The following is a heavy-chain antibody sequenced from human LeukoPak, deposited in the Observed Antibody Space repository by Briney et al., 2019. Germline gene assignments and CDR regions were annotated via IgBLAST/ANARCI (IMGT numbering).Heavy chain of an antibody. CDR2: ISWNSGSI. CDR3: AKDSAPMVRGVIGYYFDY. Sequence: GGSLRLSCAASGFTFDDYAMHWVRQAPGKGLEWVSGISWNSGSIGYADSVKGRFTISRDNAKNSLYLQMNSLRAEDTALYYCAKDSAPMVRGVIGYYFDYWGQGTLVTVSS. CDR1: GFTFDDYA. D-gene: IGHD3-10*01. J-gene: IGHJ4*02. V-gene: IGHV3-9*01.